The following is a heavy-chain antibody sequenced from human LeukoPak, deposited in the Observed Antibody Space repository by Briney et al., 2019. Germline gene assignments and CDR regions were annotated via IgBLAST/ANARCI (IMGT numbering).Heavy chain of an antibody. CDR3: AREPYCSSTSCYSNNWFDP. J-gene: IGHJ5*02. D-gene: IGHD2-2*01. CDR1: GGSISSSSYY. CDR2: IYYSGST. Sequence: PSETLSLTCTVSGGSISSSSYYWGWIRQPPGKGLEWIGSIYYSGSTYYNPSLKSRVTISVDTSKNQFSLKLCSVTAADTAVYYCAREPYCSSTSCYSNNWFDPWGQGTLVTVSS. V-gene: IGHV4-39*07.